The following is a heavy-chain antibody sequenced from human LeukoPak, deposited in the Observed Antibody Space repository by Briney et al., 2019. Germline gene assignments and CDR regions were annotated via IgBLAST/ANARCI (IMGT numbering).Heavy chain of an antibody. CDR1: GGSFSGYY. D-gene: IGHD5-18*01. Sequence: ASETLSLACAVYGGSFSGYYWSWIRQPPGKGLEWIGEINHSGSTNYNPSLKSRVTISVDASKNQFSLKLSSVTAADTAVYYCARGYSGYSYGYYYYYYMDVWGKGTTVTVSS. V-gene: IGHV4-34*01. CDR3: ARGYSGYSYGYYYYYYMDV. CDR2: INHSGST. J-gene: IGHJ6*03.